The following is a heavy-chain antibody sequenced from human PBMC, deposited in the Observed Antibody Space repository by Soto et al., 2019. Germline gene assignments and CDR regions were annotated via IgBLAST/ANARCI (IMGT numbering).Heavy chain of an antibody. D-gene: IGHD3-3*01. Sequence: ASVKVSCKASGYTFTSYDIYWVRQATGQGLEWMGWMNPNSGNTGYAQKFQGRVTMTRNTSISTAYMELSSLRSEDTAVYYCARALTITIFGVVIINRFDPSGQGTLVTVSS. CDR3: ARALTITIFGVVIINRFDP. J-gene: IGHJ5*02. V-gene: IGHV1-8*01. CDR2: MNPNSGNT. CDR1: GYTFTSYD.